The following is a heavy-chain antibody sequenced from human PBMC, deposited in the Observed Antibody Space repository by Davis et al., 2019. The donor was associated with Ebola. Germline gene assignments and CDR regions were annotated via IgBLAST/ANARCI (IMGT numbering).Heavy chain of an antibody. D-gene: IGHD6-6*01. V-gene: IGHV1-18*01. Sequence: AASVKVSCKASGYTFTSYGISWVRQAPGQGLEWMGWISAYNGNTNYAQKLQGRVTMTTDTSTNTAYMELRSLRPDDTAVYYCARFELAARPGWFDPWGQGSRVTVSS. CDR2: ISAYNGNT. CDR3: ARFELAARPGWFDP. CDR1: GYTFTSYG. J-gene: IGHJ5*02.